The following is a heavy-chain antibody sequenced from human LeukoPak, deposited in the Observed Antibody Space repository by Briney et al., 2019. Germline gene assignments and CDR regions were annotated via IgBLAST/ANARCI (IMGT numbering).Heavy chain of an antibody. CDR2: INDDSSDI. V-gene: IGHV3-21*05. D-gene: IGHD2-2*01. Sequence: PGGFLRLSCAASGFTFSLYAMNWVRQAPGKGLEWGSYINDDSSDIHYAGSVRGRFTISRDDARKTLYLQLSSLRVEDTAVYYCARDTFQPGLIDSWGQGTLVTVSS. CDR3: ARDTFQPGLIDS. J-gene: IGHJ4*02. CDR1: GFTFSLYA.